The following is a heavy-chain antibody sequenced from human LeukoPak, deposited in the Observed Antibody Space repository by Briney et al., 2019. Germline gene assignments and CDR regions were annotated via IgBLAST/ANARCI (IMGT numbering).Heavy chain of an antibody. V-gene: IGHV1-46*01. Sequence: GASVKVSCKASGYTFSGFYVHWVRQAPGQGLEWMGIIKVSGGRTEYAQKFQGRVTVTRDMSTSTVYMELNNLRSEDTAVYCCAREPPESYYFDNWGQGTLVTVSS. CDR1: GYTFSGFY. CDR3: AREPPESYYFDN. CDR2: IKVSGGRT. J-gene: IGHJ4*02.